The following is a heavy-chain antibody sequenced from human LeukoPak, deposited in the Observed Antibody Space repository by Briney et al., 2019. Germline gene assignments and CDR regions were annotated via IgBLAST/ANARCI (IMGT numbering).Heavy chain of an antibody. J-gene: IGHJ4*02. CDR3: ARDGSLYYFDY. V-gene: IGHV1-46*01. CDR2: INPSGGST. CDR1: GYTFTSYY. D-gene: IGHD2-15*01. Sequence: ASVTVSCKASGYTFTSYYTHWVRQAPGQGLEWMGIINPSGGSTSYAQKFQGRVTMTRDTSTSTVYMELSSLRSEDTAVYYCARDGSLYYFDYWGQGTLVTVSS.